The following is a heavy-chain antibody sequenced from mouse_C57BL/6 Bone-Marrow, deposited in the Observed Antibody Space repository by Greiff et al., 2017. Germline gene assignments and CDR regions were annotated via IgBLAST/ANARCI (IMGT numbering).Heavy chain of an antibody. CDR2: IHPSDSDT. CDR3: ALLLAAQYFDF. J-gene: IGHJ1*03. CDR1: GYTFTSYW. D-gene: IGHD2-1*01. Sequence: VQLQQPGAELVKPGASVKVSCKASGYTFTSYWMHWVKQRPGQGLEWIGRIHPSDSDTNYNQKFKGKATLTVDKSSTTAYMKLSSLTSEDSAVYYCALLLAAQYFDFYFTGTTITLSS. V-gene: IGHV1-74*01.